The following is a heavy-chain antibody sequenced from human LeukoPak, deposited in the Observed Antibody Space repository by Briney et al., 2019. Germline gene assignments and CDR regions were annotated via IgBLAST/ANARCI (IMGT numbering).Heavy chain of an antibody. CDR2: MNPNSGNT. CDR3: AREAPMVRGVISYYYYGMDV. Sequence: GASVKVSCKASGYTLTSYDINWVRQATGQGLEWRGRMNPNSGNTGYAQKFQGRVTMTRNTSISTAYMELSSLRSEDTAVYYCAREAPMVRGVISYYYYGMDVWGQGTTVTVPS. V-gene: IGHV1-8*01. J-gene: IGHJ6*02. D-gene: IGHD3-10*01. CDR1: GYTLTSYD.